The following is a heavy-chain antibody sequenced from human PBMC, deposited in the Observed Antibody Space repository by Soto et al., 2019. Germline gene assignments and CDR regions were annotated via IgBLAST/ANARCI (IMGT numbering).Heavy chain of an antibody. CDR2: ISNDGSNK. D-gene: IGHD6-6*01. Sequence: QVQMVESGGGVVQPGRSLRLSCAASGFSFSTYGMHWVRQAPGKGLEWMAVISNDGSNKYYADSVKCRFTISRDNTKDTLFLQMNRLRGEDTGVYYRAKVVRADSTSSNCYYYSGMDVWGQGTTVTVSS. CDR1: GFSFSTYG. J-gene: IGHJ6*02. V-gene: IGHV3-30*18. CDR3: AKVVRADSTSSNCYYYSGMDV.